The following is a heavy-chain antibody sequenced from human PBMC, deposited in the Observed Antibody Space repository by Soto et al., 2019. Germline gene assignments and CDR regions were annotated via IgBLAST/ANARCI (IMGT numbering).Heavy chain of an antibody. CDR2: ISAYNGNT. J-gene: IGHJ4*02. CDR3: AGGWFGELVYYFDY. Sequence: GSSVKVSCKASGYTFTSYGISWVRQAPGQGLEWMGWISAYNGNTNYAEKLQGRVTMTTDTSTSTAYMELRSLRSDDTAVYYCAGGWFGELVYYFDYWGQGTLVTVSS. CDR1: GYTFTSYG. V-gene: IGHV1-18*01. D-gene: IGHD3-10*01.